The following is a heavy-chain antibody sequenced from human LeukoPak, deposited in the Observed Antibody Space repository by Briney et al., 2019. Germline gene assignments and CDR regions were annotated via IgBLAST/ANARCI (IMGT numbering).Heavy chain of an antibody. CDR2: IYYRGST. V-gene: IGHV4-39*07. Sequence: AETLSLTCTLSGGSLSSSSYYWGWIRQPPGKGLERIGSIYYRGSTYYNPSLKSRVTISEDTSKNQSSLKLSSETAAYTAVYYCAREASYSKLKGAFWPWGQGNLVTVSS. D-gene: IGHD4-11*01. J-gene: IGHJ5*02. CDR1: GGSLSSSSYY. CDR3: AREASYSKLKGAFWP.